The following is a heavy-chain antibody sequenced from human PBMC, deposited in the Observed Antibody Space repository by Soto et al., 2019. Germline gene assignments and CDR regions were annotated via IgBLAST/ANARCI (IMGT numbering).Heavy chain of an antibody. CDR3: ARDSGAKLSSS. D-gene: IGHD6-13*01. CDR1: GGTFSSYR. J-gene: IGHJ4*02. V-gene: IGHV1-69*13. CDR2: IVPIYRTA. Sequence: SVKVSCKASGGTFSSYRFNWVRQARGQGLEWLGGIVPIYRTADYAQKFQGRVTITADESTRTVYMELTSLKSQDTALYYCARDSGAKLSSSWGQGTLVTVSS.